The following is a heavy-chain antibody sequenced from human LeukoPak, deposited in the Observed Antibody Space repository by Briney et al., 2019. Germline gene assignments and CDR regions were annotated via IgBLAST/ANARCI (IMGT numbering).Heavy chain of an antibody. CDR1: GFTFKNYV. D-gene: IGHD6-13*01. V-gene: IGHV3-23*01. CDR3: AKGGIGAAGAIDY. CDR2: IIGSGGDT. Sequence: PGGSLRLSCAASGFTFKNYVMSWVRQAPGNGLEWVSSIIGSGGDTYHADSVKGRFTISRDNSKNTMFLQMNSLRAEDTAVYHCAKGGIGAAGAIDYWGQGTLVTVSS. J-gene: IGHJ4*02.